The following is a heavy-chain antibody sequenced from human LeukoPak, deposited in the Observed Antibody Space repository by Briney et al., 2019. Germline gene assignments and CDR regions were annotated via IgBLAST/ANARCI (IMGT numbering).Heavy chain of an antibody. CDR2: ISPIDSDT. CDR1: GYSLASYW. V-gene: IGHV5-51*01. J-gene: IGHJ4*02. Sequence: GESLKISCHVSGYSLASYWIAWVRQMPGKGLEWMGIISPIDSDTKYSPSFQGQVTISVDKSTSTAYLQWSSLKASDSAMCYCARRGYTYPSDYWGQGALVTVSS. D-gene: IGHD5-18*01. CDR3: ARRGYTYPSDY.